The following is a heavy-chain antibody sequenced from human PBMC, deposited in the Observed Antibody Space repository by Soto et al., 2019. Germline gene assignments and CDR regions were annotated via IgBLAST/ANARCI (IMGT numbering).Heavy chain of an antibody. V-gene: IGHV3-48*02. CDR1: GFTFNTYS. Sequence: EVQLVESGGGLVQPGGSLRLSCAASGFTFNTYSMNWVRQTPGKGLEWVSYITSGSTRILYADSVQGRFTISRDNAKNSLYLQMTSLRDDDTAIYYCTRDPHARDFWGQGTRVIVSS. J-gene: IGHJ4*02. CDR2: ITSGSTRI. CDR3: TRDPHARDF. D-gene: IGHD2-2*01.